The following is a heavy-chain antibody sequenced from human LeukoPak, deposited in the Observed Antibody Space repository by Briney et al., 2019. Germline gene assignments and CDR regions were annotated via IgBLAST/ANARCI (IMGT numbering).Heavy chain of an antibody. J-gene: IGHJ4*02. D-gene: IGHD3-3*01. V-gene: IGHV3-9*01. CDR1: GFAFDDYA. CDR2: ISWNSGSI. Sequence: GGSLRLSCAASGFAFDDYAMHWVRHAPGKGLEWVSGISWNSGSIGYADSVKGRFTISRDNAKNSLYLQMNSLRAEDTALYYCAKDIRVTIFGIDYWGQGTLVTVSS. CDR3: AKDIRVTIFGIDY.